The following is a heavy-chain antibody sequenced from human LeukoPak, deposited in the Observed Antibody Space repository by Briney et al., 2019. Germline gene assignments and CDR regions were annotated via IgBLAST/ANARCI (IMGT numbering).Heavy chain of an antibody. J-gene: IGHJ6*02. CDR2: NRNKAYRGTT. Sequence: GGSLRLSCTGSGFTFGVHAMSWVRQAPGKGLEWVGYNRNKAYRGTTEYAAAVKGRFSISRDDSASIAYLQMNSLKTEDTAVYYCARGPIQLWIHNAMDVWGQGTTVTVSS. CDR1: GFTFGVHA. CDR3: ARGPIQLWIHNAMDV. D-gene: IGHD5-18*01. V-gene: IGHV3-49*04.